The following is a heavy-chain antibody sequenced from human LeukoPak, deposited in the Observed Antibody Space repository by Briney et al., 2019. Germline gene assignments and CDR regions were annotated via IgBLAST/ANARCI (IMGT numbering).Heavy chain of an antibody. J-gene: IGHJ4*02. CDR1: GFTVSNNY. Sequence: GGSLRLSCAASGFTVSNNYMSWVRQAPGKGLEWVSVIYTGGDTFYADSVKGRFTISRDNSKNTLYLQMNSLRAEDTAVYYCASLAWYVNYWGQGTLVTVSS. V-gene: IGHV3-53*01. D-gene: IGHD6-13*01. CDR2: IYTGGDT. CDR3: ASLAWYVNY.